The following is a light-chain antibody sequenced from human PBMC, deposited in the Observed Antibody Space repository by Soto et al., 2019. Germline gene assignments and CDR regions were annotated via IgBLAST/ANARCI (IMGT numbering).Light chain of an antibody. CDR3: QQRSDWPST. J-gene: IGKJ4*01. CDR2: DAS. Sequence: EIVLTQSPATLSLSPGERATLSCRASQSVSSYLAWYQQKPGQAPRLLIYDASNRATGIPARFSGSGSGTDVTLTISSLEPDDFAGYYCQQRSDWPSTFGGGTKVQI. CDR1: QSVSSY. V-gene: IGKV3-11*01.